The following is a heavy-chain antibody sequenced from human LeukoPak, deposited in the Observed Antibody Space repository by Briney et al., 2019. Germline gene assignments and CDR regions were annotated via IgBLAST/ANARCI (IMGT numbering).Heavy chain of an antibody. CDR2: ISYDGSNK. CDR3: AREHNTYYDFWSGYSYGMDV. D-gene: IGHD3-3*01. V-gene: IGHV3-30-3*01. CDR1: GFTFSSYA. Sequence: GRSLRLSCAASGFTFSSYAMHWVRQAPGKGLEWVAVISYDGSNKYYADSVKGRFTISRDNSKNTLHLQMNSLRAEDTAVYYCAREHNTYYDFWSGYSYGMDVWGQGTTVTVSS. J-gene: IGHJ6*02.